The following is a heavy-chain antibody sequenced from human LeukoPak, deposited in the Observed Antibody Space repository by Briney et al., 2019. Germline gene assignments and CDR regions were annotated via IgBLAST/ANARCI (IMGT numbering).Heavy chain of an antibody. Sequence: SVKVSCKASGGTFSSYAISWVRQAPGQGLEWMGGIIPIFGTASYALKFQGRVTITADESTSTAYMELSSLRSEDTAVYYCARSDYYCGGDCYTYYYYGMDVWGQGTTVTVSS. CDR3: ARSDYYCGGDCYTYYYYGMDV. D-gene: IGHD2-21*02. J-gene: IGHJ6*02. V-gene: IGHV1-69*13. CDR1: GGTFSSYA. CDR2: IIPIFGTA.